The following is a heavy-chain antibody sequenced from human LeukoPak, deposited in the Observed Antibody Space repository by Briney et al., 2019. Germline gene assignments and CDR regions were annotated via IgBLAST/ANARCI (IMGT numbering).Heavy chain of an antibody. V-gene: IGHV3-23*01. CDR2: ISDGGDNI. CDR3: ARANYVSSRNFYGGWYPDY. Sequence: GGSLRLSCAASTFTFSSYAMTWVRQAPGEGLEWVAVISDGGDNIRYADSVKGRFTISRDNSQNTLHLHMNSLRAEDTAVYYCARANYVSSRNFYGGWYPDYWGQGTLVTVSS. J-gene: IGHJ4*02. D-gene: IGHD6-19*01. CDR1: TFTFSSYA.